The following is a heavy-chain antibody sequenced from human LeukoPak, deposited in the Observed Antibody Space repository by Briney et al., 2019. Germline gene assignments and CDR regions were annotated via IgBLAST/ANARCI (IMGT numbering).Heavy chain of an antibody. CDR2: ISGGGENT. D-gene: IGHD1-1*01. J-gene: IGHJ2*01. CDR1: GFTFTSYA. CDR3: AKPRAMTTGVGRYFDL. Sequence: GGSLRLSCGASGFTFTSYAMSWIRQAPGKGLDWVSAISGGGENTYYGDSVKGRFTISRDNSKNTLYLQMNSLRAEDTATYYCAKPRAMTTGVGRYFDLWGRGTLVTVSS. V-gene: IGHV3-23*01.